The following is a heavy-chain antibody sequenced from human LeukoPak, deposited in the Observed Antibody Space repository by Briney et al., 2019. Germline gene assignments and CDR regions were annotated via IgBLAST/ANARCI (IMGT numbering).Heavy chain of an antibody. D-gene: IGHD6-19*01. CDR1: GFTSSTYA. J-gene: IGHJ4*02. CDR2: IGGSDGRT. V-gene: IGHV3-23*01. Sequence: PGGSLRLSCAASGFTSSTYAMSWVHQAPGKGLEWVSLIGGSDGRTRYADSVKGRFTISRDNSKSTLYLQMNSLRGEDTAVYYCAKRIALAGTHFFHYWAQGTLVTVSS. CDR3: AKRIALAGTHFFHY.